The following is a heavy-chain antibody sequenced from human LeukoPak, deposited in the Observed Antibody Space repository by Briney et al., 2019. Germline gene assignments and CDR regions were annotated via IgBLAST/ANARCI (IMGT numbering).Heavy chain of an antibody. D-gene: IGHD3-22*01. CDR3: ARVTTRSGYYYDFDY. V-gene: IGHV4-59*01. J-gene: IGHJ4*02. Sequence: SETLSLTCTVSGVSISSYYWSWIRQPPGKGLEWIGYIYYSGSTNYNPSLKSRVTISVDTSKNQFSLKLSSVTAADTAVYYCARVTTRSGYYYDFDYWGQGTLVTVSS. CDR1: GVSISSYY. CDR2: IYYSGST.